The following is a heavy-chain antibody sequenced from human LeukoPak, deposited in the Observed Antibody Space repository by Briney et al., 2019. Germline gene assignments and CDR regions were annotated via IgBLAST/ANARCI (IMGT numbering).Heavy chain of an antibody. V-gene: IGHV3-53*01. Sequence: GGSLRLSCAASGFTVSSNYMSWVRLAPGKGLEWVSVIYSGGSTYYADSVKGRFTISRDNSKNTLYLQMNSLRAEDTAVYYCARVTGLRYFENWGQGTLVTVSS. J-gene: IGHJ4*02. CDR1: GFTVSSNY. CDR3: ARVTGLRYFEN. CDR2: IYSGGST. D-gene: IGHD3-9*01.